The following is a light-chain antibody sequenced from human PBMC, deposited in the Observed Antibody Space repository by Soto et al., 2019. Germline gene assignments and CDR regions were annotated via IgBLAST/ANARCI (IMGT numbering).Light chain of an antibody. CDR2: DAS. V-gene: IGKV1-5*01. J-gene: IGKJ1*01. CDR1: QRIGSW. Sequence: DIQMTQSPSSLSASVGDRVTMTCRASQRIGSWLAWSQQRPGKAPKLLIYDASNLQIGVPSRFSGGGSGTEFTLTISDLKPDDFADYDCQQYNSYWTFGQGTKVGIK. CDR3: QQYNSYWT.